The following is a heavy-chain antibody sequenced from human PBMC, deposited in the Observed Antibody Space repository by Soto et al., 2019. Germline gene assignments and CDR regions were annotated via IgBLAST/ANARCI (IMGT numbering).Heavy chain of an antibody. Sequence: ASVKVSCKASGYTFTSCGISWVRQAPGQGLEWMGWISAYNGNTNYAQKLQGRVTMTTDTSTSTAYMELRSLRSDDTAVYYCARDPSGYAPYYFDYWGQGTLVTVSS. CDR3: ARDPSGYAPYYFDY. D-gene: IGHD5-12*01. CDR1: GYTFTSCG. CDR2: ISAYNGNT. V-gene: IGHV1-18*04. J-gene: IGHJ4*02.